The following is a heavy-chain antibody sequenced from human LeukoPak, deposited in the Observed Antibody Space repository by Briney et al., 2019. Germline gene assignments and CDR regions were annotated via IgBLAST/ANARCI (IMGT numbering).Heavy chain of an antibody. J-gene: IGHJ6*03. CDR1: GYTLTSYG. CDR3: ARIWVGSRDFWSGYPNTYYYYYYMDV. D-gene: IGHD3-3*01. Sequence: ASVKVSRKASGYTLTSYGISGVRQAPGQGLEWMGWISAYNGNTNYAQKLQGRVTMTTDTSTSTAYMELRSLRSDDTAVYYCARIWVGSRDFWSGYPNTYYYYYYMDVWGKGTTVTVSS. CDR2: ISAYNGNT. V-gene: IGHV1-18*01.